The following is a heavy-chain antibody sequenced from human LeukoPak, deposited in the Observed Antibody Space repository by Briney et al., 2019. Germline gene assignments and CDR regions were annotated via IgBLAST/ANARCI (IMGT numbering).Heavy chain of an antibody. V-gene: IGHV3-7*01. D-gene: IGHD1-26*01. Sequence: PGGSLRLSCAASGFTFSGYAMSWVRQAPGKGLEWVANIKQDGSEKYYVDSVKGRFTISRDNAKNTLFLQMNSLRTEDTAVYYCAQGGSPGAFDYWGQGTLVTVSS. CDR1: GFTFSGYA. CDR3: AQGGSPGAFDY. CDR2: IKQDGSEK. J-gene: IGHJ4*02.